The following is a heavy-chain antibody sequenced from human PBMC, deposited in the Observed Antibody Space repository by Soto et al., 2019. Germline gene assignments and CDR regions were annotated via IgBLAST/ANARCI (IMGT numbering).Heavy chain of an antibody. Sequence: QVQLVPSGAEVKKPGSSVKVSCKASGGTFSSYAISWVRQAPGQGLEWMGGIIPIFGTANYAQKFQGRVTITADKSTSTAYMELSSMRSEDTAVYYCARLGGTVTTFHYFDYWGQGTLVTVSS. CDR2: IIPIFGTA. CDR1: GGTFSSYA. J-gene: IGHJ4*02. V-gene: IGHV1-69*06. CDR3: ARLGGTVTTFHYFDY. D-gene: IGHD4-4*01.